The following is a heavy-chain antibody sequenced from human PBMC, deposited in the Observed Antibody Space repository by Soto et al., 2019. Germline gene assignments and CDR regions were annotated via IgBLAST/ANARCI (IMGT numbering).Heavy chain of an antibody. V-gene: IGHV1-18*01. D-gene: IGHD6-6*01. J-gene: IGHJ6*02. CDR1: GYTFSTSG. CDR2: ISTYNGDA. CDR3: AREGPRPYYYYGMDV. Sequence: QAQLEQSGAEVKKPGASVKVSCKSSGYTFSTSGISWVRQAPGQGLEWMGWISTYNGDANYAQRFQGRVTMTTDTTXXTTVMELRSLRSDDTAVYYCAREGPRPYYYYGMDVWGQGTTVTVSS.